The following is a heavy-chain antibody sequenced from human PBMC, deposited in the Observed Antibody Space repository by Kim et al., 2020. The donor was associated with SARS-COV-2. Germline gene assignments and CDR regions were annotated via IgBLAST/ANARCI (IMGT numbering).Heavy chain of an antibody. J-gene: IGHJ4*02. Sequence: ASVKVSCKASGYTFTSYAMHWVRQAPGQRLEWMGWINAGNGNTKYSQKFQGRVTITRDTSASTAYMELSSLRSEDTAVYYCARVGGSGITTLWYYFDYWGQGTLVTVSS. CDR3: ARVGGSGITTLWYYFDY. D-gene: IGHD3-10*01. V-gene: IGHV1-3*01. CDR2: INAGNGNT. CDR1: GYTFTSYA.